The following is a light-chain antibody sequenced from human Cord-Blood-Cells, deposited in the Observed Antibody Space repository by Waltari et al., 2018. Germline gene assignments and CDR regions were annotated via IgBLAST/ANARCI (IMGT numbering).Light chain of an antibody. V-gene: IGLV2-14*01. CDR3: SSYTSSSTWV. Sequence: SALTHPASVSGSPGQSITISCTGTSSDFGGYNYVSWYQQHPGKAPKLMIYDVSKRPSGVSNRFSGSKSGNTASLTISGLQAEDEADYYCSSYTSSSTWVFGGGTKLTVL. CDR2: DVS. CDR1: SSDFGGYNY. J-gene: IGLJ3*02.